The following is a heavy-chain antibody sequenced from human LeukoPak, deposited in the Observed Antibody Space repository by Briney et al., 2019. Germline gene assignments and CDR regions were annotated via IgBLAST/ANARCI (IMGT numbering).Heavy chain of an antibody. CDR2: IYYSGNT. V-gene: IGHV4-59*01. D-gene: IGHD4/OR15-4a*01. CDR1: GDSISSYY. CDR3: ARDLGRVANDYYFDS. J-gene: IGHJ4*02. Sequence: SETLSLTCTVSGDSISSYYWYWFRQPPGKELEWIACIYYSGNTHYNPSLKSRVTISLDTSKNQFSLKLNSVTAADTAVYYCARDLGRVANDYYFDSWGQGTLVTVSS.